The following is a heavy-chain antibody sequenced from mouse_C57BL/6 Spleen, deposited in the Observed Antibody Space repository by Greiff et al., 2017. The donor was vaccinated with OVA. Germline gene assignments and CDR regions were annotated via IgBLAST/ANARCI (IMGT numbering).Heavy chain of an antibody. J-gene: IGHJ1*03. Sequence: VKLVESGAELMQPGASVKLSCKATGYTFTGYWIEWVKQRPGHGLEWIGEILPGSGSTNYNEKFKGKATFTADTSSNTAYMQLSSLTTEDSAIYYCVRGFPYYYGSGTHWYFDVWGTGTTVTVSS. V-gene: IGHV1-9*01. CDR1: GYTFTGYW. CDR3: VRGFPYYYGSGTHWYFDV. CDR2: ILPGSGST. D-gene: IGHD1-1*01.